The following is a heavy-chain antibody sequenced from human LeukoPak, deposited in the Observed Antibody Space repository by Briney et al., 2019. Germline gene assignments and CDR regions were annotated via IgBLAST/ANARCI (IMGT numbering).Heavy chain of an antibody. CDR2: ISYDGSNK. CDR1: GFTFSSYG. D-gene: IGHD6-19*01. Sequence: GGSLRLSCAASGFTFSSYGMHWVRQAPGKGLEWVAVISYDGSNKYYADSVKGRFTISRDNSKNTLYLQMNSLRAEDTAVYYCAKAGYSSGWYLNYYCYYGMDVWGKGTTVTVSS. CDR3: AKAGYSSGWYLNYYCYYGMDV. J-gene: IGHJ6*04. V-gene: IGHV3-30*18.